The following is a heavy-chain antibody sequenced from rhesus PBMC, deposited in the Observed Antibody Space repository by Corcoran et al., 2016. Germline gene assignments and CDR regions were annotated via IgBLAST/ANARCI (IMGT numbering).Heavy chain of an antibody. J-gene: IGHJ4*01. D-gene: IGHD6-31*01. CDR2: ISSDGRST. CDR1: GFTFSSYW. V-gene: IGHV3-119*01. CDR3: AKGGSSGWYPHYFDY. Sequence: EVQLVESGGGLVQPGGSLRLSCAASGFTFSSYWMYWVRQAPGKGREWVSRISSDGRSTSYADSVKGRFTISRENAKNSLYLQMNSLRAEDTAVYYCAKGGSSGWYPHYFDYWGQGVLVTVSS.